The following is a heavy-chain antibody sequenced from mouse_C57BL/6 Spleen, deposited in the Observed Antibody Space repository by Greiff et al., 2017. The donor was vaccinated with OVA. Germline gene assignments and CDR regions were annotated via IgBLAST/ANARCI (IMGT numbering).Heavy chain of an antibody. CDR3: ARDGGITTDFYYFDY. D-gene: IGHD1-1*01. Sequence: EVQVVESGGGLVKPGGSLKLSCAASGFTFSGYAMSWVRQTPEKRLEWVATISDGGSYTYYPDNVKGRFTISRDNAKNNLYLQMSHLKSEDTAMYYCARDGGITTDFYYFDYWGQGTTLTVSS. J-gene: IGHJ2*01. V-gene: IGHV5-4*01. CDR2: ISDGGSYT. CDR1: GFTFSGYA.